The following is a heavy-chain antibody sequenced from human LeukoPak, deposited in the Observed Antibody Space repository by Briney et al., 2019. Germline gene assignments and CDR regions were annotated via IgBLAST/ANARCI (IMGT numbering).Heavy chain of an antibody. J-gene: IGHJ5*02. CDR1: GFTFSSYA. CDR2: ISGSGGST. D-gene: IGHD6-13*01. Sequence: PGGSLRLSCAASGFTFSSYAMSWVRQAPGKGLEWVSAISGSGGSTYYADSVKGRFTISRDISKNTLYLQMNSLRVEDTAVYYCARVSRGGITASWFDPWGQGTLVTVSS. CDR3: ARVSRGGITASWFDP. V-gene: IGHV3-23*01.